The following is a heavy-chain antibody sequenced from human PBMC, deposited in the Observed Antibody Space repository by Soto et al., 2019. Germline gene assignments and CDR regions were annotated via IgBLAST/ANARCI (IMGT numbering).Heavy chain of an antibody. J-gene: IGHJ5*02. D-gene: IGHD6-6*01. CDR2: ISGSGGST. CDR1: GFSFSSYA. CDR3: AKDPAARHNWFDP. Sequence: EVQLLESGGGLVQPGGSLRLSCAASGFSFSSYAMSWVRLAPGKGLEWVSGISGSGGSTYYADSVKGRFTISRDNSKNTLYLQMNSLRAEDTAVYYCAKDPAARHNWFDPWGQGTLVTVSS. V-gene: IGHV3-23*01.